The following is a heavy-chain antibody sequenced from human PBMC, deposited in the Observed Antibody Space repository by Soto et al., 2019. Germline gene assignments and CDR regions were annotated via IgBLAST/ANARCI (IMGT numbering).Heavy chain of an antibody. Sequence: GSLRLSCAASGFTFSSYAMNWVRQAPGKGLEWVSAISGSGGSTYYADSVKGRFTISRDNSKNRLYLQMNSLRAEDTAVYFCAKQYYDILTGNSYYFDYWGQGTLVTVSS. CDR1: GFTFSSYA. CDR3: AKQYYDILTGNSYYFDY. D-gene: IGHD3-9*01. J-gene: IGHJ4*02. CDR2: ISGSGGST. V-gene: IGHV3-23*01.